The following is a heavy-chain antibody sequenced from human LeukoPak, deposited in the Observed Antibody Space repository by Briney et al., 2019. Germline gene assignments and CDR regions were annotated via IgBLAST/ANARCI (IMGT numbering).Heavy chain of an antibody. D-gene: IGHD1-7*01. CDR3: ARGPPRGVWNFYFDY. Sequence: ASVNVSHKSSGYAFRIYGIGWVRQAPGQGLECMGWVGPYSRKTNYSQKFQGRVNITTDTSTNTAYFELRTVRSDHTSVYYCARGPPRGVWNFYFDYWGQGTLVTVSS. V-gene: IGHV1-18*01. J-gene: IGHJ4*02. CDR1: GYAFRIYG. CDR2: VGPYSRKT.